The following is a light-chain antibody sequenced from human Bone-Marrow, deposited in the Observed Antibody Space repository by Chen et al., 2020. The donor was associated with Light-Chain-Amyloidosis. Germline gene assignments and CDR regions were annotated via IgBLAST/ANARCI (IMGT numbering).Light chain of an antibody. V-gene: IGLV3-25*03. CDR1: DLPTKY. J-gene: IGLJ2*01. Sequence: SYELTQPPSVSVSPGQTARITCSGDDLPTKYAYWYQQKPGLAPVLVIHRDTERPSGISERFSGSISGTTATLTISGVQAEDEADYHCQSADSSGTYEVIFGGGTKLTVL. CDR3: QSADSSGTYEVI. CDR2: RDT.